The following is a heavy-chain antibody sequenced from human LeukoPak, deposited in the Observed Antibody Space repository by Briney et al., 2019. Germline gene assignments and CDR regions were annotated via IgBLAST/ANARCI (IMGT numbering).Heavy chain of an antibody. CDR1: GGTFSSYA. CDR3: ARDGDDGYSDY. V-gene: IGHV1-69*04. D-gene: IGHD5-24*01. Sequence: SVKVSCKASGGTFSSYAISWVRQAPGQGLEWMGRIIPILGIANYSQKFQGRVTITADKSTSTAYMEVSSLRSEDTAVYYCARDGDDGYSDYWGQGTLVTVSS. J-gene: IGHJ4*02. CDR2: IIPILGIA.